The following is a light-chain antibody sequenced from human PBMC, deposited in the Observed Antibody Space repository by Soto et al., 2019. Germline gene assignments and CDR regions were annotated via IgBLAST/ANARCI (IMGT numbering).Light chain of an antibody. Sequence: QSALTQPASVSGSPGQSITISCTGTSSDVGGHNYVSWYQQLPGKAPKLMIYDVSNRPSGVSNRFSGSKSGNTASLTISGLQAEEEADYYCSSFATSSTLVVFGGGTKVTVL. V-gene: IGLV2-14*01. J-gene: IGLJ2*01. CDR2: DVS. CDR3: SSFATSSTLVV. CDR1: SSDVGGHNY.